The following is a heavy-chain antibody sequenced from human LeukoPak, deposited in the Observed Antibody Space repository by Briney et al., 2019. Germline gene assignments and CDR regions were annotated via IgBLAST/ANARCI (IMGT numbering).Heavy chain of an antibody. CDR3: VRIRLVELTRNKWVFLAMDV. Sequence: SQTLSLTCAISGDSVSSNSAAWNWIRQSPSRGLEWLGRTYYRSKWYNDYAVSVKSRITINPDTSKNQFSLQMNSVTPEDTAVYYCVRIRLVELTRNKWVFLAMDVWGQGTSVTVSS. J-gene: IGHJ6*02. CDR1: GDSVSSNSAA. D-gene: IGHD2-21*02. V-gene: IGHV6-1*01. CDR2: TYYRSKWYN.